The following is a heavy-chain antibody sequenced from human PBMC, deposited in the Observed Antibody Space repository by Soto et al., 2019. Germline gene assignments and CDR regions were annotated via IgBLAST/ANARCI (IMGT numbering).Heavy chain of an antibody. Sequence: QVQLVQSGAEVKKPGSSVKVSCKASGGTFSSYAISWVRQPPGQGLEWMGGIIPIFGTANYAEKFQGRVTITADNSTSTAYMELSSLRSEDMAVYYCARYGYNFGDAFDIWGQGAMVTVSS. CDR1: GGTFSSYA. J-gene: IGHJ3*02. CDR3: ARYGYNFGDAFDI. CDR2: IIPIFGTA. V-gene: IGHV1-69*06. D-gene: IGHD5-12*01.